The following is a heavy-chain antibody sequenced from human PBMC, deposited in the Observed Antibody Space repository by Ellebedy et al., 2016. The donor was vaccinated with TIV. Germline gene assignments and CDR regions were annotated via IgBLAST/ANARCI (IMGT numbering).Heavy chain of an antibody. CDR1: GFTFSSHV. V-gene: IGHV3-21*01. CDR2: VSSNGGST. CDR3: ARDLSGGAYYERRREFDP. Sequence: GGSLRLSCAASGFTFSSHVMTWVRQAPGKGLEWVSFVSSNGGSTYYVDSVKGRFTISRDNAKNSLYLQMNSLRAEDTAVYYCARDLSGGAYYERRREFDPWGQGTLVTVSS. D-gene: IGHD3-22*01. J-gene: IGHJ5*02.